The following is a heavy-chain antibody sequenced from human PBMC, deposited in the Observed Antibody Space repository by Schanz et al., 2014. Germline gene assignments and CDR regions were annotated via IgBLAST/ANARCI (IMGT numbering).Heavy chain of an antibody. CDR2: IEFSGGTT. CDR1: GFTFRSYG. J-gene: IGHJ3*01. V-gene: IGHV3-NL1*01. CDR3: TKGLLPVRALADVFDV. D-gene: IGHD2-21*01. Sequence: QVQLVESGGGVVQPGRSLRLSCAASGFTFRSYGMHWVRQAPGKGLEWVSGIEFSGGTTYYADSVKGRFTISRDNSKNILTMQMSSLRAEDTALYYCTKGLLPVRALADVFDVCGQGTMXTVSP.